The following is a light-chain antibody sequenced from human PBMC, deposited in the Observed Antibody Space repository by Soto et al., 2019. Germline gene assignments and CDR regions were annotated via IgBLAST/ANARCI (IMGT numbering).Light chain of an antibody. CDR3: QQYGRSPRT. Sequence: EIVLTQSPGTLSLSPGERATFSCRASQSVNSNYLAWYQQKPGQAPRLLIYGASSRATGIPDRFSGSGSGTDFILTISRLEPDDFAVYYCQQYGRSPRTFGQGTKVDI. CDR2: GAS. J-gene: IGKJ1*01. CDR1: QSVNSNY. V-gene: IGKV3-20*01.